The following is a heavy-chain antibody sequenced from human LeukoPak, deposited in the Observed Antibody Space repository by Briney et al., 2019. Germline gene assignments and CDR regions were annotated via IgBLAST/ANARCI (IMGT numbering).Heavy chain of an antibody. V-gene: IGHV4-39*07. CDR3: ARVDGEWELKIGAFDI. CDR1: GGSISRSHYY. Sequence: SETLSLTCTVSGGSISRSHYYWDWIRQPPGKGLEWIGSIYFSGSTSYNPSLKSRVTISVDTSKNQFSLKLSSVTAADTAVYYCARVDGEWELKIGAFDIWGQGTMVTVSS. CDR2: IYFSGST. D-gene: IGHD1-26*01. J-gene: IGHJ3*02.